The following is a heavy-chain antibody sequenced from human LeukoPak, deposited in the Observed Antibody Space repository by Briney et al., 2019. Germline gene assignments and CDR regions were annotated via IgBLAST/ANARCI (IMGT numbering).Heavy chain of an antibody. CDR2: INPNGGST. CDR1: GYTFTGYY. CDR3: ARERRAWGEDF. D-gene: IGHD3-16*01. Sequence: ASVTVSCKASGYTFTGYYMHWVRQAPGQGLEWVGLINPNGGSTGYAQRFQGRVTVTTDTSTSTVYMELNSLGSEDTAVYYCARERRAWGEDFWGQGTLVTVSS. V-gene: IGHV1-46*01. J-gene: IGHJ4*02.